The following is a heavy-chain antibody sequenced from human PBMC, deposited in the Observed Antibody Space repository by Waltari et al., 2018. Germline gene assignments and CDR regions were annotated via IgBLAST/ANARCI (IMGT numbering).Heavy chain of an antibody. D-gene: IGHD1-7*01. CDR2: ISSSSTTI. V-gene: IGHV3-48*01. CDR1: GFTFSSYS. CDR3: ASSANWNYNY. Sequence: EVQLVESGGGLVQPGGSLRLSCAASGFTFSSYSMNWVRQAPGKGLEWVSYISSSSTTIYYADSVKGRFTISRDNAKNSLYLQMNSLRAEDMAVYYCASSANWNYNYWGQGTLVTVSS. J-gene: IGHJ4*02.